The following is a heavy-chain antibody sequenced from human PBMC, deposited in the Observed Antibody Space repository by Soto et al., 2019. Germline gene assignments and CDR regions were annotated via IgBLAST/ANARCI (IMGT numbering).Heavy chain of an antibody. CDR1: GFTVSSNY. V-gene: IGHV3-66*04. CDR2: IYSGGST. D-gene: IGHD3-10*01. Sequence: GGSLRLSCAASGFTVSSNYMSWVRQAPGKGLEWVSVIYSGGSTYYADSVKGRFTISRDNSKNTLYLQMNSLRAEDTAVYYCARQWRGSGSYYSGFDPWGQGTLVTVSS. J-gene: IGHJ5*02. CDR3: ARQWRGSGSYYSGFDP.